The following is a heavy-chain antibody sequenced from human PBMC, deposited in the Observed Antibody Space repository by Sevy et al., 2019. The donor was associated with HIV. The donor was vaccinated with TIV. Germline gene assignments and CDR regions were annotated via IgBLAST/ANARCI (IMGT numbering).Heavy chain of an antibody. CDR2: TRNKANSYTT. Sequence: GWSLRLSCAASGFTFSDHYMDWVRQAPGKGLEWVGRTRNKANSYTTEYAASVKGRFTISRDDSKNSLYLQMNSLKTEDTAVNYCARESGSSTSCYTPNYYYYYGMDVWGQGTTVTVSS. CDR3: ARESGSSTSCYTPNYYYYYGMDV. CDR1: GFTFSDHY. J-gene: IGHJ6*02. D-gene: IGHD2-2*02. V-gene: IGHV3-72*01.